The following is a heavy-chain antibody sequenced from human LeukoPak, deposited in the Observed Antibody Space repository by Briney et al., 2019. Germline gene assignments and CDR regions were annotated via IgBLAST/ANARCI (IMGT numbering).Heavy chain of an antibody. J-gene: IGHJ4*02. D-gene: IGHD5-12*01. CDR3: ARDPQIVATTSYYFDY. Sequence: PGRSLRLSCAASGFTFSSYGMHWVRQAPGKGLEWVAVIWYDGSNKYYADSVKGRFTISRDNSKNTLYLQMNSLRAEDTAVYYCARDPQIVATTSYYFDYWGQGTLVTVSS. V-gene: IGHV3-33*01. CDR2: IWYDGSNK. CDR1: GFTFSSYG.